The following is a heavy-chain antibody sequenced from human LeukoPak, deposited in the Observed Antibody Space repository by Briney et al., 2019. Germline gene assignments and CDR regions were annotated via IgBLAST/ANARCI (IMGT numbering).Heavy chain of an antibody. Sequence: SVKVSCKASGGTFSSYAISRVRQAPGQGLEWMGGIIPIFGTANYAQKFQGRVTITADESTSTAYMELSSLRSEDTAAYYCARDSSGWDAFDIWGQGTMVTVSS. CDR2: IIPIFGTA. CDR1: GGTFSSYA. J-gene: IGHJ3*02. CDR3: ARDSSGWDAFDI. V-gene: IGHV1-69*13. D-gene: IGHD6-19*01.